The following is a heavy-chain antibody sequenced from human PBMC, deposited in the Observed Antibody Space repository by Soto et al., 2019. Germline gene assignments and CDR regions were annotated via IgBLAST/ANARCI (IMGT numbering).Heavy chain of an antibody. CDR1: GGSISSYY. CDR3: ASHYPIGNTWNYLDF. J-gene: IGHJ4*02. D-gene: IGHD1-1*01. Sequence: QVQLQESGPGLVKPSETLSLTCTVSGGSISSYYWGWIRQPPGKGLEWIGYIFYSGSTSYNPSLESRATISVDPSKNQFSLKVNAVTAADTAVYYCASHYPIGNTWNYLDFWGQGTLVTVSS. V-gene: IGHV4-59*01. CDR2: IFYSGST.